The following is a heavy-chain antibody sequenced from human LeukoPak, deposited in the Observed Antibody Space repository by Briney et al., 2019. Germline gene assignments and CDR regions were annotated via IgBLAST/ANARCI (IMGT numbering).Heavy chain of an antibody. D-gene: IGHD5-18*01. CDR2: IYSGGST. J-gene: IGHJ3*02. V-gene: IGHV3-53*01. Sequence: GGSLRLSCAASGFSVSSNYMSWVRQAPGKGLEWVSVIYSGGSTYYADSVKGRFTISRDNSKNTLYLQMKSLRAEDTAVYYCARAVHVGGIQVGNAFDIWGQGTMVTVSS. CDR1: GFSVSSNY. CDR3: ARAVHVGGIQVGNAFDI.